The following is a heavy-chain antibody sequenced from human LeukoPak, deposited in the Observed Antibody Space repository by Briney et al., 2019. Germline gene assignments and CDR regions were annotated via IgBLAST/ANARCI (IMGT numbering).Heavy chain of an antibody. D-gene: IGHD3-3*01. J-gene: IGHJ5*02. CDR2: IKQDGSEK. CDR3: ARVFSDFWSGYSNGWWFGP. CDR1: GFTFSSYW. Sequence: GGALRLTCAASGFTFSSYWMRWVRQAPGKGLEWVANIKQDGSEKYNVDPVNGRFTIYRDNANNSLYLQMNSLRAEDTAVYYCARVFSDFWSGYSNGWWFGPWDQGTLVSGSS. V-gene: IGHV3-7*01.